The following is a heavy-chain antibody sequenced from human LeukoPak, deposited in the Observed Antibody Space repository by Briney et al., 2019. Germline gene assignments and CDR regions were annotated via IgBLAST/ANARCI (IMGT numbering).Heavy chain of an antibody. D-gene: IGHD6-19*01. CDR3: ARVDSEDSSGWFPNYYYYYMDV. J-gene: IGHJ6*03. CDR2: IYNSGST. Sequence: SETLSLTCSVSGGSISGSSYYWGWIRQSPGKGLEWIGNIYNSGSTYYNPSLKSRITISIDMSTDQFSLQLSSVTAADTAVYYCARVDSEDSSGWFPNYYYYYMDVWGKGTTVTVSS. V-gene: IGHV4-39*07. CDR1: GGSISGSSYY.